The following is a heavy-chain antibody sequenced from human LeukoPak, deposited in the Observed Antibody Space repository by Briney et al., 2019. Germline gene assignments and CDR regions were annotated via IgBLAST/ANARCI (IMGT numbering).Heavy chain of an antibody. J-gene: IGHJ4*02. V-gene: IGHV1-2*06. Sequence: ASVNVSCKVSGYTLTELSMHWVRQAPGQGLEWMGRINPNSGGTNYAQKFQGRVTMTRDTSISTAYMELSRLRSDDTAVYYCARVGSSGWFYYWGQGTLVTVSS. CDR1: GYTLTELS. CDR2: INPNSGGT. CDR3: ARVGSSGWFYY. D-gene: IGHD6-19*01.